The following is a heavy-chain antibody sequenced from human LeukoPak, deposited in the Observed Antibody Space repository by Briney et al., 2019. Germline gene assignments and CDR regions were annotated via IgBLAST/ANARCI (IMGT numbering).Heavy chain of an antibody. J-gene: IGHJ5*02. V-gene: IGHV1-46*01. CDR2: INPSSGTT. CDR1: GYTFTNYY. Sequence: ASVKVSCRASGYTFTNYYMVWVRQAPGQGLEWMGIINPSSGTTNYAQKFQGRVTMTRDMSTSTVYMELSSLRSEDTAVYYCARGPHKRTYDRDNWFDPWGQGTLVTVSS. CDR3: ARGPHKRTYDRDNWFDP. D-gene: IGHD3-3*01.